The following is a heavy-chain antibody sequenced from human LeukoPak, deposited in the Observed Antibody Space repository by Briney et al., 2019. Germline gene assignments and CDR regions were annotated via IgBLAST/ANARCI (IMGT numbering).Heavy chain of an antibody. CDR1: GDSVSSNSAA. CDR3: ARALIAVGAHYFDY. D-gene: IGHD6-19*01. J-gene: IGHJ4*02. CDR2: TYYRSKWYD. Sequence: SQTLSLTCAISGDSVSSNSAAWNWIRQSPSRGLEWLGRTYYRSKWYDDYAASVNSRMTINTDTSKNQFSLQLNYVTPEDTAVYYCARALIAVGAHYFDYWGQGNLVTVSS. V-gene: IGHV6-1*01.